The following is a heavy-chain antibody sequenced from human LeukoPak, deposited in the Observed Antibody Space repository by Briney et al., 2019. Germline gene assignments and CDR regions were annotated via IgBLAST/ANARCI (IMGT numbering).Heavy chain of an antibody. J-gene: IGHJ4*02. CDR1: GYTFTSYY. CDR3: ARPYYYDSSGYSYFDY. V-gene: IGHV1-46*01. CDR2: INPSGGGT. Sequence: ASVKVSCKASGYTFTSYYMHWARQAPGQGLEWMGVINPSGGGTSYAQKFQGRVTMTRDTSTSTVYMELSSLRSEDTAVYYCARPYYYDSSGYSYFDYWGQGTLVTVSS. D-gene: IGHD3-22*01.